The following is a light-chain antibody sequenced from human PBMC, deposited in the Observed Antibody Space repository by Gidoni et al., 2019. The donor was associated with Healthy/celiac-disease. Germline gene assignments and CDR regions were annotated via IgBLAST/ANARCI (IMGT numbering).Light chain of an antibody. CDR3: QQYDSLPIT. V-gene: IGKV1-33*01. CDR1: QDISNY. J-gene: IGKJ5*01. Sequence: DIQMTPSPSSLSASVGDRVTITCQASQDISNYLNWYQQKPGKAPKLLIYYASNLETGVPSRFSGSGSGTDFTFTISSLQPEDIATYYCQQYDSLPITFGQGTRLEIK. CDR2: YAS.